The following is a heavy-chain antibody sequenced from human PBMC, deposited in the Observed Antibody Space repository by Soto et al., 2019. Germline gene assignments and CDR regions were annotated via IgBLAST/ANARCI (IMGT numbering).Heavy chain of an antibody. D-gene: IGHD6-13*01. Sequence: GGSLRLSCAASGFTFSSYGMHWVRQAPGKGLEWVAVISYDGSNKYYADSVKGRFTISRDNSKNTLYLQMNSLRAEDTAVYYCAKEDPGYSSSWYPFYFDYWGQGTLVTVSS. CDR1: GFTFSSYG. CDR3: AKEDPGYSSSWYPFYFDY. V-gene: IGHV3-30*18. CDR2: ISYDGSNK. J-gene: IGHJ4*02.